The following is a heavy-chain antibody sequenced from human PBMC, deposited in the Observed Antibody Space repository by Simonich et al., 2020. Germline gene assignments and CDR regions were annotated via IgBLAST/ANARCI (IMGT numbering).Heavy chain of an antibody. CDR1: GFTFVDYG. CDR2: INGKGGST. Sequence: EVQPVESGGGVVRPGGSLRLSCAASGFTFVDYGVSWVRQAPGKGLGVVSGINGKGGSTGYADSVKGRFTISRDNAKNSLYLQMNSLRAEDTALYHCARGRNDFDYWGQGTLVTVSS. J-gene: IGHJ4*02. CDR3: ARGRNDFDY. V-gene: IGHV3-20*01. D-gene: IGHD1-1*01.